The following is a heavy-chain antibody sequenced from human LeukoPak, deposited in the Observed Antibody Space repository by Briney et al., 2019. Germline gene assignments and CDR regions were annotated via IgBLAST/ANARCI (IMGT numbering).Heavy chain of an antibody. V-gene: IGHV3-20*04. CDR2: INWNGGSP. D-gene: IGHD3-3*01. CDR3: ARVKGSGYRNSIDY. Sequence: GGSLRLSCAASGFTFDDYAMNWVRQAPGKGLEWVSGINWNGGSPYYRDPVKGRFPLSRDNAKNSLYLQMNSLRAEDTALYYCARVKGSGYRNSIDYWGQGTLVTVSS. CDR1: GFTFDDYA. J-gene: IGHJ4*02.